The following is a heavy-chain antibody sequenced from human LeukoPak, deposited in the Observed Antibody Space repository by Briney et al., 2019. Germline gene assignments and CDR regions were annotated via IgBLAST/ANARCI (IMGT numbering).Heavy chain of an antibody. J-gene: IGHJ4*02. CDR1: GFTFSTYS. D-gene: IGHD1-26*01. CDR2: ISSSTSYI. Sequence: PGGSLRLSCAASGFTFSTYSLNWVRQAPGKGLEWVSSISSSTSYIYYADSVKGRFTISRDNSRNTLYLQMDSLKTEDTAVYYCAKGELHFNTCSFDYWGQGTLVTVSS. V-gene: IGHV3-21*01. CDR3: AKGELHFNTCSFDY.